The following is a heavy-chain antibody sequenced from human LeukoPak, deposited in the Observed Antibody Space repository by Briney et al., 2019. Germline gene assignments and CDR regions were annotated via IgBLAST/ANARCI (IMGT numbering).Heavy chain of an antibody. D-gene: IGHD3-22*01. CDR3: ASSIQNPYYYDSSGPYGMDV. CDR1: GFTFSSYA. Sequence: GGSLRLSCAASGFTFSSYAMHWVRQAPGKALEYVSAISSNGGSTYYANSVKGRFTISRDNSKNTLYLQMGSLRAEDMAVYYCASSIQNPYYYDSSGPYGMDVWGQGTTVTVSS. V-gene: IGHV3-64*01. CDR2: ISSNGGST. J-gene: IGHJ6*02.